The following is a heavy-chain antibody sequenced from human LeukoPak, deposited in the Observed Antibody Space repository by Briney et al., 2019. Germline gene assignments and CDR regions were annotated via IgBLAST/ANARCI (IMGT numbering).Heavy chain of an antibody. V-gene: IGHV3-21*01. D-gene: IGHD1-26*01. Sequence: GGSLRLSCAASGFTFSSYSMNWVRQAPGKGLEWVSSISSSSSYIYSADSVKGRFTIPRDNAKDSLYLQMNSLRAEDTAVYYCARDGIIAQKGRSPNNYYYMDVWGKGTTVTVSS. CDR3: ARDGIIAQKGRSPNNYYYMDV. CDR1: GFTFSSYS. CDR2: ISSSSSYI. J-gene: IGHJ6*03.